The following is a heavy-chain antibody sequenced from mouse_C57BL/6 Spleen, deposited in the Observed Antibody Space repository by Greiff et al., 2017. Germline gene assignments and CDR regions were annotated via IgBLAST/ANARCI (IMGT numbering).Heavy chain of an antibody. J-gene: IGHJ2*03. CDR2: IYPRSGNT. CDR3: ARSGAQATLGY. V-gene: IGHV1-81*01. D-gene: IGHD3-2*02. CDR1: GYTFTSYG. Sequence: QVQLQQSGAELARPGASVKLSCKASGYTFTSYGISWVKQRTGQGLEWIGEIYPRSGNTYYNEKFKGKATLTADKSSRTAYMELSSLTSEDSAVYFCARSGAQATLGYWGQGTSLTVYS.